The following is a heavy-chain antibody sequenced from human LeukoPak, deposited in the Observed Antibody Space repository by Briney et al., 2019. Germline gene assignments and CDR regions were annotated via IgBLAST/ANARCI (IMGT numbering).Heavy chain of an antibody. D-gene: IGHD1-14*01. CDR2: IHRSGSP. V-gene: IGHV4-4*02. Sequence: ASETLSLTCTVSLDSTTSNFWSWVRQPPGKGLEWIGEIHRSGSPNYNPSLQSRVTISIDRSRNQIALELSFVTAADTAVYYCAREILGGFNPGAYWGQGTLVTVSS. CDR3: AREILGGFNPGAY. J-gene: IGHJ4*02. CDR1: LDSTTSNF.